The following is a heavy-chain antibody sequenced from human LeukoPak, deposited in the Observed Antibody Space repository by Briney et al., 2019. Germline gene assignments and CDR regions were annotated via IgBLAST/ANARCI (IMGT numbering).Heavy chain of an antibody. J-gene: IGHJ4*02. CDR2: INGSGDRT. CDR3: ARLQDY. Sequence: GGSLRLSCAASGFTFSSYAMSWVRQAPGKGLEWVSDINGSGDRTYYADSVKGRFTISRENSKNTLYLQMNSLRAEDTAVYYCARLQDYWGQGTLVTVSS. CDR1: GFTFSSYA. D-gene: IGHD4-11*01. V-gene: IGHV3-23*01.